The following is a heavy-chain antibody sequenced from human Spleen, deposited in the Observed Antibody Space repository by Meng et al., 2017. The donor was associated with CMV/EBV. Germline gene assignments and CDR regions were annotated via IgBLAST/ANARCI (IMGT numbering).Heavy chain of an antibody. Sequence: GESLKISCAAPGFTVRSTYMTWVRQAPGKGLDWVSVIYTSGSTDYADSVKGRFIISRDTSKNTVYLQMNSLRAEDTAVYYCAREKEGAMNTISAFDIWGQGTMVTVSS. D-gene: IGHD5-24*01. CDR3: AREKEGAMNTISAFDI. J-gene: IGHJ3*02. V-gene: IGHV3-53*05. CDR2: IYTSGST. CDR1: GFTVRSTY.